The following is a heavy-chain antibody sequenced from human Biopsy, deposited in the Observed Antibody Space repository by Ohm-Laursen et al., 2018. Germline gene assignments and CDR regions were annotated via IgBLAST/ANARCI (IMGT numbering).Heavy chain of an antibody. J-gene: IGHJ4*02. Sequence: GTLSLTCSVSGVYISDYYWSWIRQPPGRGLEWVGSIYYSGSTNYNSSLKSRVTISADTSKSQLSLHLTSVTAADTAVYYCASRGLVMASDYYFDDWGQGTLVTVSS. CDR2: IYYSGST. D-gene: IGHD3/OR15-3a*01. CDR3: ASRGLVMASDYYFDD. V-gene: IGHV4-59*08. CDR1: GVYISDYY.